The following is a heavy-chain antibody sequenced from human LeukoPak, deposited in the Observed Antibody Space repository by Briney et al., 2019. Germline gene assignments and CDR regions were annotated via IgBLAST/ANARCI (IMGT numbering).Heavy chain of an antibody. V-gene: IGHV3-11*04. CDR3: AELGITMIGGV. D-gene: IGHD3-10*02. CDR2: ISSSGSTI. J-gene: IGHJ6*04. Sequence: GGSLRLSCAASGFTFSDYFMGWVRQAPGKGLEWVSYISSSGSTIYYADSVKGRFTISRDNAKNSLYLQMNSLRAEDTAVYYCAELGITMIGGVWGKGTTVTISS. CDR1: GFTFSDYF.